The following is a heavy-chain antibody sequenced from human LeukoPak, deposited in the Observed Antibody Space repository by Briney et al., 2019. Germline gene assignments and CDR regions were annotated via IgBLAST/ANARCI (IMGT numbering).Heavy chain of an antibody. D-gene: IGHD4-17*01. Sequence: PGGSLRLSCAASGFTFSSYAMSWVRQAPGKGLEWVSAISGSGGSTYYADSVKGRFTISRDNSKNTLYLQMNSLRAEDTAVYYCAKDRTVTTGPLCTTDYWGQGTLVTVSS. V-gene: IGHV3-23*01. J-gene: IGHJ4*02. CDR2: ISGSGGST. CDR3: AKDRTVTTGPLCTTDY. CDR1: GFTFSSYA.